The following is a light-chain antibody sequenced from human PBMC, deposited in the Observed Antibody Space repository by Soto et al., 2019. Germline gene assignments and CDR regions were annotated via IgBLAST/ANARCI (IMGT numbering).Light chain of an antibody. CDR1: SANIGTNY. CDR2: SNN. Sequence: PVLAHLPPASGTPRQGVTISCSGISANIGTNYVNWYQQLPGTAPKLLIHSNNQRPAGVPDRFAGSKSGTSASLAISGLRSEDEAEYFCASWDGSLNGRFVFGSGTKVTVL. CDR3: ASWDGSLNGRFV. J-gene: IGLJ1*01. V-gene: IGLV1-47*02.